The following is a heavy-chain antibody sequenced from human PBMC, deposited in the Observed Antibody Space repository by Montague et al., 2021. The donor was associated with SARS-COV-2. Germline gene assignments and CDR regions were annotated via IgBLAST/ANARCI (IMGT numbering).Heavy chain of an antibody. Sequence: ETLSLTCTVSGDSITNNYYWGWIRQPPGKGLEWIGTIYHSGTTYYNPSLKSRVTISVDTSNNQFSLKLTSVTAADTAVYYCARRHVVASNRAFDYWGQGTLVTVSS. CDR1: GDSITNNYY. V-gene: IGHV4-38-2*02. CDR3: ARRHVVASNRAFDY. CDR2: IYHSGTT. D-gene: IGHD2-21*01. J-gene: IGHJ4*02.